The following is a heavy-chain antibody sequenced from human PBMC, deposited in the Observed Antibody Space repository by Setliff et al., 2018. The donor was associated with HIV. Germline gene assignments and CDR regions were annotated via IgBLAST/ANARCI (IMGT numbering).Heavy chain of an antibody. J-gene: IGHJ4*02. V-gene: IGHV3-23*01. CDR2: ISGSAGTT. CDR1: GFTFSNYA. D-gene: IGHD6-13*01. CDR3: AKDHATSSWFNSFLDY. Sequence: PGGSLRLSCAASGFTFSNYAMSWVRQAPGKGLEWVSGISGSAGTTYYADSVKGRFTISRDNSKNTLYLQMNSLRAEDTAVYYCAKDHATSSWFNSFLDYWGQGALVTVSS.